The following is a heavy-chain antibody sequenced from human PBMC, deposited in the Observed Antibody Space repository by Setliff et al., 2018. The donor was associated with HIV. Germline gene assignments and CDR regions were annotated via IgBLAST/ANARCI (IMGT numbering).Heavy chain of an antibody. Sequence: ASVKVSCKASGYTFTSYDINWVRQATGQGLEWMGWMNPNSGNTGYAQKFQGRVTMTRNTSISTAYMELSSLRSEDTAVYYCARGSPPSSSWYRSLHRYYYMDVWGKGTTVTVSS. CDR2: MNPNSGNT. V-gene: IGHV1-8*02. D-gene: IGHD6-13*01. CDR1: GYTFTSYD. CDR3: ARGSPPSSSWYRSLHRYYYMDV. J-gene: IGHJ6*03.